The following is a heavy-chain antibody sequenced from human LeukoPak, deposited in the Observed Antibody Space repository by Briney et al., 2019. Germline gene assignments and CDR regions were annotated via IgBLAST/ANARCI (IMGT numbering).Heavy chain of an antibody. V-gene: IGHV1-18*01. J-gene: IGHJ5*02. CDR2: ISAYNGNT. CDR1: GYTFTSYG. Sequence: GASVKVSCKASGYTFTSYGISWVRQAPGQGLEWMGWISAYNGNTNYAQKLQGRVPMTTDTSTSTAYMERRSLRSDDTAVYYCARGGAFVVVPAAIGNWFDPWGQGTLVTVSS. D-gene: IGHD2-2*02. CDR3: ARGGAFVVVPAAIGNWFDP.